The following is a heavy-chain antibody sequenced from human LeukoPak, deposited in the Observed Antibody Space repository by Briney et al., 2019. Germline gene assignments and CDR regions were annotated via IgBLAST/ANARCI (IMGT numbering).Heavy chain of an antibody. CDR1: GGTFSSYD. D-gene: IGHD5-24*01. CDR3: AKDRDGADRIIL. CDR2: LNPNTGHA. V-gene: IGHV1-2*06. Sequence: ASVKVSCKASGGTFSSYDISWVRQAPGQGPEWMGRLNPNTGHAVYAFKFQGRVTITRDTSSSTAYMEVTRLTSDDTALYYCAKDRDGADRIILWGQGTLVTVSS. J-gene: IGHJ4*02.